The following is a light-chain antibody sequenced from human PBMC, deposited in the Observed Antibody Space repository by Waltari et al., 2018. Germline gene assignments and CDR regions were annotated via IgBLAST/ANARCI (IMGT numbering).Light chain of an antibody. CDR1: TARIAGTH. J-gene: IGLJ3*02. CDR2: EVD. Sequence: FMLPLPHSLSESQTTTLTISCTRSTARIAGTHVPWYQQRPDRSPLTVIYEVDQRPAGVPSRFSGSIDSSSNSASLTISGLKPEDEADYYCQSYVGGVQGVFGGGTRLTVL. CDR3: QSYVGGVQGV. V-gene: IGLV6-57*01.